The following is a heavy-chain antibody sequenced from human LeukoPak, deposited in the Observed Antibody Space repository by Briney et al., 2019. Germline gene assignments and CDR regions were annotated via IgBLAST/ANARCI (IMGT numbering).Heavy chain of an antibody. V-gene: IGHV3-23*01. J-gene: IGHJ4*02. CDR3: ARDRGAYNYETGY. D-gene: IGHD3-22*01. CDR1: GFTFSSYA. Sequence: QTGGSLRLSCAASGFTFSSYAMSWVRQAPGKGLEWVSAISGSGGSTYYADSVKGRFTISRDNSKNTLYLQMNSLRDEDTAVYYCARDRGAYNYETGYWGQGTLVTVSS. CDR2: ISGSGGST.